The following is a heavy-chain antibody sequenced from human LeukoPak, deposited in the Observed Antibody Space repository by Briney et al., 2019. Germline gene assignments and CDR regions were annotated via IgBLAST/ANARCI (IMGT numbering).Heavy chain of an antibody. V-gene: IGHV4-34*01. CDR3: ASFPNYCSGGSCYSDPSAFDI. CDR1: GGSFSDYY. J-gene: IGHJ3*02. Sequence: PSETLSLTCGVYGGSFSDYYWSWIRQPPGKGLEWIGEINHSGSTNYNPSLKSRVTISVDTSKNQFSLKVNSVTAADTAVYYCASFPNYCSGGSCYSDPSAFDIWGQGTMVTVSS. CDR2: INHSGST. D-gene: IGHD2-15*01.